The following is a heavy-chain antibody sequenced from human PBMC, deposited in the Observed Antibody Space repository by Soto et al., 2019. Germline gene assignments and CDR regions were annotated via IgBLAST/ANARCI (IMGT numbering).Heavy chain of an antibody. CDR1: GGTFSSYA. Sequence: QVQLVQSGAEVKKPGSSVKVSCKASGGTFSSYAISWVRQAPGQRLEWMGGIIPIFGTANYAQKFQGRVTITADESTSTAYMELSSLRAEDTAVYYCATTGDGYGNSAKADYWGQGTLVTVSS. CDR3: ATTGDGYGNSAKADY. J-gene: IGHJ4*02. D-gene: IGHD5-12*01. V-gene: IGHV1-69*01. CDR2: IIPIFGTA.